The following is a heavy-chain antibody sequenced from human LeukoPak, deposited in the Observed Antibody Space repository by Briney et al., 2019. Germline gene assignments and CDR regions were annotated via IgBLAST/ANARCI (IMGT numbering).Heavy chain of an antibody. CDR2: TYYKSKWYK. CDR3: ARGGPWDLPVGKFDY. V-gene: IGHV6-1*01. D-gene: IGHD1-26*01. J-gene: IGHJ4*02. Sequence: SQTLSLTCAISGDSVSSNSAAWNWIRQSPSRGLEWLGRTYYKSKWYKDYAESVNSRITINPDTSKNKFSLQLNSVTPEDTAVYYCARGGPWDLPVGKFDYWGQGTLVTVSS. CDR1: GDSVSSNSAA.